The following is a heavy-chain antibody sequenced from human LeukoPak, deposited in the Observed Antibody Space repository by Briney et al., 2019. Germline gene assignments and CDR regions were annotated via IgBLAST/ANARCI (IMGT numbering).Heavy chain of an antibody. V-gene: IGHV3-74*01. CDR3: AKNLDNYSSGWSYYFDY. D-gene: IGHD6-19*01. CDR2: INYDGSRT. Sequence: GGSLRLSCAASGFTFSTYWMQWVRQAPGKGLVWVSRINYDGSRTSYADSVKGRFTISRDNAKNTLYLQMNSLRAEDTAVYYCAKNLDNYSSGWSYYFDYWGQGTLVTVSS. J-gene: IGHJ4*02. CDR1: GFTFSTYW.